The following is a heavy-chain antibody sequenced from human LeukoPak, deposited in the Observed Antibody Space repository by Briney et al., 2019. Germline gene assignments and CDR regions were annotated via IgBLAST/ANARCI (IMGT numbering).Heavy chain of an antibody. J-gene: IGHJ4*02. D-gene: IGHD5-24*01. V-gene: IGHV1-2*02. CDR3: AREDMATNPLEFDY. CDR2: INPNSGGT. CDR1: GYIFTAYY. Sequence: ASVRVSCKASGYIFTAYYIHWVRQAPGQGLEWMGYINPNSGGTDYAQKFQGRVTMTRDTSISTAYMELSNLRSDDTAVYYCAREDMATNPLEFDYWGQGTLATVSS.